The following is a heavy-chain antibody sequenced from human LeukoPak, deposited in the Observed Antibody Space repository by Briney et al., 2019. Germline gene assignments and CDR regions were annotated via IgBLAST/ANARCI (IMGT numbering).Heavy chain of an antibody. CDR3: ARGGYYGWFDP. V-gene: IGHV3-48*04. CDR2: ISSSSSTT. Sequence: GGSLRLSCAASGFTFSSYSMNWVRQAPGKGLEWVSYISSSSSTTYYADSVKGRFTISRDNAKNSLYLQMNSLRAEDTAVYYCARGGYYGWFDPWGQGTLVTVSS. CDR1: GFTFSSYS. D-gene: IGHD1-26*01. J-gene: IGHJ5*02.